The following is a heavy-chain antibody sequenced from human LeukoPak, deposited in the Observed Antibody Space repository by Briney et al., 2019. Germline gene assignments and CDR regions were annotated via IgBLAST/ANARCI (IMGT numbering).Heavy chain of an antibody. Sequence: GASVKVSCKASGSTFINYDINWVRQATGQGLEWVGWVNPRSGATASSQKFQGRVSITSDASINTAYMELSSLRSEDTAIYYCTRGRIALSWGQGTLITVSS. CDR3: TRGRIALS. CDR1: GSTFINYD. D-gene: IGHD2-21*01. V-gene: IGHV1-8*03. CDR2: VNPRSGAT. J-gene: IGHJ4*02.